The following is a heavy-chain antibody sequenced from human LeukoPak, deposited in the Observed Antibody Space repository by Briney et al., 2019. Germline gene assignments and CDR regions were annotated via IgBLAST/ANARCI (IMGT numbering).Heavy chain of an antibody. CDR2: TYTSGST. Sequence: PSQTLSLTCTVSGGSISSGSYYWSWLRQPAGKGLEWIGRTYTSGSTNYNPTLKSRVTISVDTSKNQFSLKLSSVTAADTAVYYCASRHYYDSSFDYWGQGTLVTVSS. J-gene: IGHJ4*02. CDR1: GGSISSGSYY. V-gene: IGHV4-61*02. CDR3: ASRHYYDSSFDY. D-gene: IGHD3-22*01.